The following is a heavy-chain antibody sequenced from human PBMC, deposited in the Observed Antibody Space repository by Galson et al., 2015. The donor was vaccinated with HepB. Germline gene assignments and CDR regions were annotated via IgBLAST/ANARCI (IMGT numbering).Heavy chain of an antibody. Sequence: SLRLSCAASGFTFSSYAMHWVRQAPGKGLEWVPVISYDGSNNYYADSVKGRFTISRDNSKNTLYLQMNSLRAEDTAVYYCAREGDAFDIWGQGTMVTVSS. V-gene: IGHV3-30-3*01. CDR2: ISYDGSNN. CDR3: AREGDAFDI. CDR1: GFTFSSYA. J-gene: IGHJ3*02.